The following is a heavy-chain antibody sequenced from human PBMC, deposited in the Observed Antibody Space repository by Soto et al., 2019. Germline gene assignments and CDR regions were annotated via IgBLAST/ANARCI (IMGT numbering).Heavy chain of an antibody. CDR1: GFTFRNYA. J-gene: IGHJ4*02. Sequence: VGSLRLSCTVSGFTFRNYAMSWVRQAPGKGLEWVSTTDLGGDVTYHADSVKGRFTISRDNSKSTLYLQMTNLRAEDTAVYYCAKHYYASGTYYNPDNYWGQGTLVTVSS. CDR2: TDLGGDVT. CDR3: AKHYYASGTYYNPDNY. D-gene: IGHD3-10*01. V-gene: IGHV3-23*01.